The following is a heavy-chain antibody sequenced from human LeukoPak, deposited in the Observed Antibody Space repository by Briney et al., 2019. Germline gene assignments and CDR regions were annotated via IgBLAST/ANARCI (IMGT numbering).Heavy chain of an antibody. J-gene: IGHJ6*04. D-gene: IGHD5-24*01. CDR3: ASDPRDGGQNV. CDR2: ISYSGDNT. CDR1: GFVLNNYA. Sequence: GGSLRLSCAASGFVLNNYAMHWVRQAPGKGLEWVTLISYSGDNTYYADSVKGRFTFSRDKSKNTLYLQMNSLRPEDSAVYFCASDPRDGGQNVWGKGTTVTVSS. V-gene: IGHV3-30*04.